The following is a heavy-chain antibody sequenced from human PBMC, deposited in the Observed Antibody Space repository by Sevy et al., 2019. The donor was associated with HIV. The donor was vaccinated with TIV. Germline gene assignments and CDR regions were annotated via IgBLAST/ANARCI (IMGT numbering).Heavy chain of an antibody. D-gene: IGHD3-10*01. J-gene: IGHJ6*03. V-gene: IGHV4-39*01. Sequence: SETLSLTCSVTGGSIRRGDYFWGWIRQSPGKGLEWIGSITDSGSTYYNPSLKSRVTMSVDTSKNQFSPKLSSVTAADTAVHYCARLRGGYGNGWFYYYMDVWGKGTTVTVSS. CDR1: GGSIRRGDYF. CDR3: ARLRGGYGNGWFYYYMDV. CDR2: ITDSGST.